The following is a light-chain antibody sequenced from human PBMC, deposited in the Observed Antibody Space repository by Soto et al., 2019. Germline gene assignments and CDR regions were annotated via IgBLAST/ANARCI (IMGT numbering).Light chain of an antibody. CDR1: SSDVGGYNY. CDR3: CSYAGSYTFEMV. J-gene: IGLJ2*01. Sequence: ALTQPRSVSGSPGQSVTISCTGTSSDVGGYNYVSWYQQHPGKAPKLMIYDVSKRPSGVPDRFSGSKSGNTASLTISGLQAEDEADYYCCSYAGSYTFEMVFGGGTKLTVL. CDR2: DVS. V-gene: IGLV2-11*01.